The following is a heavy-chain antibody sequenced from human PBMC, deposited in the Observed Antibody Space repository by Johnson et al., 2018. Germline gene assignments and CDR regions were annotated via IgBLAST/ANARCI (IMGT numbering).Heavy chain of an antibody. CDR2: ISYDGRNK. CDR3: ARGGTSGFDAFDV. D-gene: IGHD1-26*01. CDR1: GFTFSNFG. Sequence: QVQLVESGGGVVQPGRSLRLSCGASGFTFSNFGMHWVRQAPGKGLEWVADISYDGRNKNYADSVKGRFAISRDNSKNTLYVQMDSRRAEDTAVYYCARGGTSGFDAFDVWGQGTMVTVSS. V-gene: IGHV3-30*03. J-gene: IGHJ3*01.